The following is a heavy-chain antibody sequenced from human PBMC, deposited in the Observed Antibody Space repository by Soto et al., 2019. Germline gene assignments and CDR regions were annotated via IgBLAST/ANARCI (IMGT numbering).Heavy chain of an antibody. Sequence: GASLKISCKGSGYTFTSYWIGWVRQMPGKGLEWMGIIYPGDSDTTYSPSFQGQFTISADNSISTAYPQWSCLQASDTAMYYCAIPADRGSHLSAYDLNYWAQATLV. CDR2: IYPGDSDT. CDR1: GYTFTSYW. V-gene: IGHV5-51*01. D-gene: IGHD1-26*01. J-gene: IGHJ4*02. CDR3: AIPADRGSHLSAYDLNY.